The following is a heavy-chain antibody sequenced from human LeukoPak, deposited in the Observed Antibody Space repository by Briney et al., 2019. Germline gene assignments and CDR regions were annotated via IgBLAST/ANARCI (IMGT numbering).Heavy chain of an antibody. CDR2: INSDGSST. V-gene: IGHV3-74*01. CDR3: ARGLTIFGVVNDAFDI. D-gene: IGHD3-3*01. J-gene: IGHJ3*02. Sequence: GGSLRLSCAASGFTFSSYWMHWVRQAPGKGLVWVSLINSDGSSTIYADSVKGRFTISRDNVKNTLYLQMNSLRAEDTAVYYCARGLTIFGVVNDAFDIWGQGTMVTVSS. CDR1: GFTFSSYW.